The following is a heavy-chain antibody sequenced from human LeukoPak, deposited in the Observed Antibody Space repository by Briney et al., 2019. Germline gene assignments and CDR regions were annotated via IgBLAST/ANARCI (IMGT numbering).Heavy chain of an antibody. V-gene: IGHV5-51*01. CDR3: ARRLRSPPDY. CDR2: IYPGDSDT. D-gene: IGHD3-10*01. CDR1: GYSFTNYW. Sequence: GESLKISCKGSGYSFTNYWIGWVRRMPGKGLEWMGIIYPGDSDTRYSPSFQGQVIISADKSISTVYLQWSSLKASDTAIYYCARRLRSPPDYWGQGTLVTVSS. J-gene: IGHJ4*02.